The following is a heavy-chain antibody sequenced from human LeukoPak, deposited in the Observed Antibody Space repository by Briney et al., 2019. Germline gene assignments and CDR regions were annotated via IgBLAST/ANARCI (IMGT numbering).Heavy chain of an antibody. V-gene: IGHV3-30*02. CDR1: GFTFSSYG. Sequence: GGSLRLSCAASGFTFSSYGMHWVRQAPGKGLEWVAVIWYDGSNKYYADSVKGRFTISRDNSKNTLYLQMNSLRAEDTAVYYCAKDWGRYCSSTSCPGGAFDIWGQGTMVTVSS. D-gene: IGHD2-2*01. J-gene: IGHJ3*02. CDR2: IWYDGSNK. CDR3: AKDWGRYCSSTSCPGGAFDI.